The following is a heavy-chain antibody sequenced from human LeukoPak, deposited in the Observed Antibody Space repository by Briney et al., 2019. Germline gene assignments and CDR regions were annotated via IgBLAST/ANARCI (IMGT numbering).Heavy chain of an antibody. CDR3: ARHLPAAMFIAAAGIDY. Sequence: PGGSLRLSCAASGFTFSSYAMHWVRQAPGKGLEWAAVISYDGSNKYYADSVKGRFTISRDNSKNTLYLQMNSLRAEDTAVYYCARHLPAAMFIAAAGIDYWGQGTLVTVSS. CDR2: ISYDGSNK. CDR1: GFTFSSYA. V-gene: IGHV3-30-3*01. D-gene: IGHD2-2*01. J-gene: IGHJ4*02.